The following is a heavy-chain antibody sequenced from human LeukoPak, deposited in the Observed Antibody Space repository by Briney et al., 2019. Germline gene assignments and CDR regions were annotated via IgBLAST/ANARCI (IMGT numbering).Heavy chain of an antibody. Sequence: GGSLRLSCVASGFTFSNYAMSWVRQAPGKGLEWVSGISGSGATRYYVDSVKGRFTISRDNPKNTLYLQMNSLRAEDTAVYYCATDDKKTISEYNWFDPWGQGTLVTVSS. V-gene: IGHV3-23*01. J-gene: IGHJ5*02. D-gene: IGHD1-1*01. CDR3: ATDDKKTISEYNWFDP. CDR2: ISGSGATR. CDR1: GFTFSNYA.